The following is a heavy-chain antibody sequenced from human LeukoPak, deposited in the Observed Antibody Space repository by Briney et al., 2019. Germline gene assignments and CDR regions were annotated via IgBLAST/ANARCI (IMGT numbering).Heavy chain of an antibody. CDR2: IIPIFGTA. J-gene: IGHJ4*02. CDR1: GGTFSSYA. V-gene: IGHV1-69*06. CDR3: ARHIAVAGNDY. D-gene: IGHD6-19*01. Sequence: ASVKVSCKASGGTFSSYAISWVRQAPGQGLEWMGGIIPIFGTANYAQKFQGRVTITADKSTSTAYMELSSLRSEDTAVYYCARHIAVAGNDYWGQGTLVTVSS.